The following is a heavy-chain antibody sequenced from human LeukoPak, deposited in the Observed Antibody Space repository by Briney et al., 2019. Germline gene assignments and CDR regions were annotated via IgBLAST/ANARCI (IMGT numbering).Heavy chain of an antibody. Sequence: SVKVSCKASGGTFSSYAISWVRQAPGQGLEWMGRIIPILGIANYAQKFQGRVTITADKSTSTAYVELSSLRSEDTAVYYCARVSPYCSGGSCYPPWGQGTLVTVSS. V-gene: IGHV1-69*04. CDR1: GGTFSSYA. J-gene: IGHJ4*02. CDR3: ARVSPYCSGGSCYPP. D-gene: IGHD2-15*01. CDR2: IIPILGIA.